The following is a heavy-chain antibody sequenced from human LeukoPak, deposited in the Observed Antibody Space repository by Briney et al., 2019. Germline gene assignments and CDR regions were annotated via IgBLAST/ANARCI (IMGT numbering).Heavy chain of an antibody. CDR2: MNPNSGGT. J-gene: IGHJ4*02. Sequence: ASVKVSCKASGYSFTGYYMHWVRQAPGQGLAWMGWMNPNSGGTDYPQKFQGRVTMTRDTSITTAYMELSRLTSDDTAVYYCATWGGYGSGSYFDYWGQGTLVTVSS. CDR1: GYSFTGYY. D-gene: IGHD3-10*01. CDR3: ATWGGYGSGSYFDY. V-gene: IGHV1-2*02.